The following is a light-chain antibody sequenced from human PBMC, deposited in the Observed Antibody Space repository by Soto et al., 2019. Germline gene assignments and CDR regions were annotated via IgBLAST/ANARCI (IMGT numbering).Light chain of an antibody. Sequence: QAVLTQPASASGSPGQSITISCTGTSSDIGGYNYVSWYQQHPGKAPKLMISDVSNRPSGVSNRFSGSKSGNTASLTISGLQAEDEADYYCSSYRTANTVLFGGGTKLTVL. V-gene: IGLV2-14*03. CDR3: SSYRTANTVL. CDR2: DVS. CDR1: SSDIGGYNY. J-gene: IGLJ2*01.